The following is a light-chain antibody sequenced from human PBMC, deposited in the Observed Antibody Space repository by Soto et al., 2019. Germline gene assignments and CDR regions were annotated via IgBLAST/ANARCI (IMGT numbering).Light chain of an antibody. CDR2: SVT. Sequence: QSVLTQPASVSGSPGQSITISCTGTSSDVGGYNYVSWYKQRPRKAPKPMIHSVTARPSRVSSRFSASKSGNTAPLTIFRLQAEDEPDYYCSSYTSSSTLFGTGTKATV. CDR3: SSYTSSSTL. CDR1: SSDVGGYNY. J-gene: IGLJ1*01. V-gene: IGLV2-14*01.